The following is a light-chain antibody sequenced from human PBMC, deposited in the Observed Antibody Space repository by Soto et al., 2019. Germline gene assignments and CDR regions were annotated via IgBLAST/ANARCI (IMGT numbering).Light chain of an antibody. CDR3: QQYGRSPPFT. CDR2: GAS. J-gene: IGKJ2*01. V-gene: IGKV3-20*01. Sequence: EIVLTQSPGTLSLSPGERATLSCRASQSVSSTYIAWYQQKPGQAPRVLIYGASSRATGIPDRFSGSGSGTDLTLTISRLEPEDFAVYFCQQYGRSPPFTFGQGTKVEIK. CDR1: QSVSSTY.